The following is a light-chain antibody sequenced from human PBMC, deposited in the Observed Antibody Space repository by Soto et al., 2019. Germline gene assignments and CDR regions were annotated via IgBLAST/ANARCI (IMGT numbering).Light chain of an antibody. CDR1: QSVSSSY. Sequence: EIVLTQSPGTLSLSPGERATLSCRASQSVSSSYLAWYQQKPGQAPRLLIYGASSRATGIPDRFSGSGSGTEFARTISRLEPEDFAVYYCQQYGSSPLTFGPGTKVDIK. CDR2: GAS. J-gene: IGKJ3*01. CDR3: QQYGSSPLT. V-gene: IGKV3-20*01.